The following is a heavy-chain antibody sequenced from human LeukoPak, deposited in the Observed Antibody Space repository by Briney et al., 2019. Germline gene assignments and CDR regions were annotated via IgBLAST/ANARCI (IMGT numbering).Heavy chain of an antibody. Sequence: PGGSLRLSCAASGFTFSSYAMHWVRQAPGKGLEWVAVISYDGSNKYYADSVKGRFTISRDNSKNTLYLQMNSLRAEDTAVYYCAKDPHIVATSYYFDYWGQGTLVTVSS. CDR3: AKDPHIVATSYYFDY. V-gene: IGHV3-30*04. CDR2: ISYDGSNK. J-gene: IGHJ4*02. CDR1: GFTFSSYA. D-gene: IGHD5-12*01.